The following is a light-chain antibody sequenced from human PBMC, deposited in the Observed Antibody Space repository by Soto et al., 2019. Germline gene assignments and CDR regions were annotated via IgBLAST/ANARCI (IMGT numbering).Light chain of an antibody. Sequence: DIQMTQSPSTLSASVGDRVNITCRASQSISSWLAWYRQKPEKAPKLLIYKASSLESWVPSRFSGSGSGTEFPLTISSLQRDDFVSYYCQHFNNYPWTFGQGTRVEIK. J-gene: IGKJ1*01. CDR2: KAS. CDR3: QHFNNYPWT. CDR1: QSISSW. V-gene: IGKV1-5*03.